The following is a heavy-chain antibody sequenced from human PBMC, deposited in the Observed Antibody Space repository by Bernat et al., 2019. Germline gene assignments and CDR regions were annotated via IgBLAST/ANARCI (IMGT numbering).Heavy chain of an antibody. V-gene: IGHV1-18*01. CDR3: ARGGITIFGVVMNGYYYMDV. J-gene: IGHJ6*03. CDR2: ISAYNGNT. D-gene: IGHD3-3*01. CDR1: GYTFTSYG. Sequence: QVQLVQSGAEVKKPGASVKVSCKASGYTFTSYGISWVRQAPGQGLEWMGWISAYNGNTNYAQKLQGRVAMTTDTSTSTAYMELRSLRSDDTAVYYCARGGITIFGVVMNGYYYMDVWGKGTTVTVSS.